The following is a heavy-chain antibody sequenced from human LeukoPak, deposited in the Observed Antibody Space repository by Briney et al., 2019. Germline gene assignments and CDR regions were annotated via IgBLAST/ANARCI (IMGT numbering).Heavy chain of an antibody. J-gene: IGHJ4*02. V-gene: IGHV3-23*01. Sequence: GGSLRLSCAASGFTFSSYAMSWVRQAPGKGLEWVSAISGSGISTYCADSVKGRFTISRDNSKNTLYLQMNSLRAEDTAVYYCATSSGPNCSSTSCYLNCWGQGTLVTVSS. D-gene: IGHD2-2*01. CDR1: GFTFSSYA. CDR2: ISGSGIST. CDR3: ATSSGPNCSSTSCYLNC.